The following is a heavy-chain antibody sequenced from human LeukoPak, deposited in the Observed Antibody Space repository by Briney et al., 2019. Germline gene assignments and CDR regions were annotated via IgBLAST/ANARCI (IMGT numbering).Heavy chain of an antibody. Sequence: GGSLRLSCAASGFTFSNYWMSWDRQAPGKGLEWVANIKQDGSEKYYVDSVKGRFTISRDNAKNSLYLQMNSLRAEDTAVYYCARRYMDVWGKGTTVTVSS. CDR3: ARRYMDV. J-gene: IGHJ6*03. CDR1: GFTFSNYW. V-gene: IGHV3-7*01. CDR2: IKQDGSEK.